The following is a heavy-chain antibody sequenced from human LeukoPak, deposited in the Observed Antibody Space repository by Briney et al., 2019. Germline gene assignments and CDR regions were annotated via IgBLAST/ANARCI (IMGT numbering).Heavy chain of an antibody. V-gene: IGHV7-4-1*02. J-gene: IGHJ4*02. D-gene: IGHD6-13*01. Sequence: GASVKVSCKASGYTFTSYAMNWVRQAPGQGLEWMGWINTNTGNPTYAQGFTGRFVFSLDTSVSTAYLQISSLKAEDTAVYYCARATRMGIAAAGTLGYWGQGTLVTVSS. CDR1: GYTFTSYA. CDR2: INTNTGNP. CDR3: ARATRMGIAAAGTLGY.